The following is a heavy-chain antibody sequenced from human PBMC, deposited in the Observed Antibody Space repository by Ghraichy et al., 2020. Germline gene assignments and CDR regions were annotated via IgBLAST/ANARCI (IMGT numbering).Heavy chain of an antibody. CDR2: ISSGVSYS. V-gene: IGHV3-11*06. CDR1: GFTLSAYY. J-gene: IGHJ3*02. Sequence: GGSLRLSCEGSGFTLSAYYMAWVRQAPGKGLEWIAYISSGVSYSNYADSVRGRFTISRDNAKNSVFLQMNSLRGDDTAVYYCARRVVADAFDIWGQGTKVTVSS. D-gene: IGHD2-15*01. CDR3: ARRVVADAFDI.